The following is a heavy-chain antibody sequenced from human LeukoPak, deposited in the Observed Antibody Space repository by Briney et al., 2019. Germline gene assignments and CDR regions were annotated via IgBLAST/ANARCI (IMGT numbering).Heavy chain of an antibody. CDR2: INMGTT. J-gene: IGHJ6*03. CDR1: GITFTNDA. Sequence: GGSLRLSCAASGITFTNDAMSWVRQAPGRGLEWVSSINMGTTHYAGSVKGRFTISRDNAKNSLYLQMNSLRAEDTALYYCARLGSGYYYYYMDVWGKGTTVTVSS. CDR3: ARLGSGYYYYYMDV. V-gene: IGHV3-20*04.